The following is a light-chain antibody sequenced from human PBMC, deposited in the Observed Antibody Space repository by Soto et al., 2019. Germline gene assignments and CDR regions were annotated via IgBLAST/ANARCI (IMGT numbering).Light chain of an antibody. V-gene: IGKV1-27*01. Sequence: DIQMTQSPSSLSTSVGEIVTITCPASEGISNYLAWYQQKPGKVPKLLMYAASTLQSGVPSRFSGRGSGTDFTLTISSLQPEDVATYYCQQYTSAAPFTVGPGTKGDIK. J-gene: IGKJ3*01. CDR3: QQYTSAAPFT. CDR2: AAS. CDR1: EGISNY.